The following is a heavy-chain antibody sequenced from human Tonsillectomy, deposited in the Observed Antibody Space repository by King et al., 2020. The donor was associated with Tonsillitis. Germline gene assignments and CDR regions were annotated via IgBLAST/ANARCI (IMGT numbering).Heavy chain of an antibody. D-gene: IGHD3-16*01. CDR3: ASGLIRGNAFDS. J-gene: IGHJ3*02. Sequence: VQLVESGGGLVKPGGSLRLSCAASGFTFSAYYVSWFRQAPGKGLEWVSYFDTRSAYTNYADSVKGRFTIPRDNAKNSLYLQMNNLRAEDTAIYYCASGLIRGNAFDSWGQGTLVTVSS. V-gene: IGHV3-11*05. CDR2: FDTRSAYT. CDR1: GFTFSAYY.